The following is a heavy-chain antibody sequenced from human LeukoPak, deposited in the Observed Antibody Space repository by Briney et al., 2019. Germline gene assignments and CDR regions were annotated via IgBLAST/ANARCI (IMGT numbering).Heavy chain of an antibody. Sequence: PGGSLRLSCAASGFTFSSYAMSWVRQAPGKGLEWVSAISGSGGSTYYADSVKGRFTISRDNSKNTLYLQMNSLRAEDTAVYYCARVSSGWIVFDYWGQGTLVTVSS. D-gene: IGHD6-19*01. J-gene: IGHJ4*02. CDR1: GFTFSSYA. CDR3: ARVSSGWIVFDY. CDR2: ISGSGGST. V-gene: IGHV3-23*01.